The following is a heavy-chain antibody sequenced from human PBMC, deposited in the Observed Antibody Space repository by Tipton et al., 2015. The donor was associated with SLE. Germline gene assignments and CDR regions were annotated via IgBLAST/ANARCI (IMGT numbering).Heavy chain of an antibody. CDR2: IYYSGNT. CDR3: AGSGYRYGAPKDY. J-gene: IGHJ3*01. CDR1: GGSISSHY. D-gene: IGHD5-18*01. Sequence: TLSLTCTVSGGSISSHYWSWIRQPPGKGLEWIGYIYYSGNTNYNPSLKSRVTISVDTSKNQFSLKLSSVTAADTAVYYCAGSGYRYGAPKDYWGQGTMITVSS. V-gene: IGHV4-59*11.